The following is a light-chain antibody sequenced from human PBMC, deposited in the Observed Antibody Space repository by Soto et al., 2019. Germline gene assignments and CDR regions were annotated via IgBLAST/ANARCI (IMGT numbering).Light chain of an antibody. CDR3: SSYTCSSTLV. CDR1: SSDVGGYKY. CDR2: EVS. Sequence: QSVLTQPASVSGSPGQSITISCTGTSSDVGGYKYVSWYQQHPGKAPKLMIYEVSNRPSGVSNRFSGSKSGNTASLTISGLQAEDEADYYCSSYTCSSTLVFGTGTKVTVL. V-gene: IGLV2-14*01. J-gene: IGLJ1*01.